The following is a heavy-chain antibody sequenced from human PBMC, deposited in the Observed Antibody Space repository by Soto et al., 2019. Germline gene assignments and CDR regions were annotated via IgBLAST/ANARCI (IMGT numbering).Heavy chain of an antibody. J-gene: IGHJ6*03. V-gene: IGHV1-18*01. CDR2: ISAYNGNT. D-gene: IGHD3-16*02. Sequence: GASVKVSCKASGYTFTSYGISWVRQAPGQGLEWMGWISAYNGNTNYAQKLQGRVTMTTDTSTSTAYMELRSLRSDDTAVYYCARAPGLYDYIWGSYRHYYYYYYMDVWGKGTTVTVSS. CDR1: GYTFTSYG. CDR3: ARAPGLYDYIWGSYRHYYYYYYMDV.